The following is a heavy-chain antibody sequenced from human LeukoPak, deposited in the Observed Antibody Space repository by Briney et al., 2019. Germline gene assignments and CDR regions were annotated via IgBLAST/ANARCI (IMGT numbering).Heavy chain of an antibody. J-gene: IGHJ3*02. CDR3: AREARVDRAFDI. CDR2: IYYSGSA. Sequence: TSSETLSLTCTVSGVSISSGGYYWSWIRQHPGKGLEWIGYIYYSGSAYYNPSLKSRVTISVDTSKNQFSLKLSSVTAVDTAVYYCAREARVDRAFDIWGQGTMVTVSS. CDR1: GVSISSGGYY. D-gene: IGHD3-9*01. V-gene: IGHV4-31*03.